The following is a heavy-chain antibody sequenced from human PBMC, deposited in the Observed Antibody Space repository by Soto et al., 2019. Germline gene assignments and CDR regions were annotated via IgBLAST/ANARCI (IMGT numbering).Heavy chain of an antibody. CDR2: MTGSGGDI. J-gene: IGHJ6*02. D-gene: IGHD6-13*01. CDR1: GFSFSRYA. Sequence: EVQLLESGGGLVQPGGSLRLSCAASGFSFSRYAMMWVRQAPGKGQEWVAGMTGSGGDIRYADSVKGRFTISKDNSKNTLYLQMNSLRAEDTAVYYCAKDLARAAAGYYYGMDVWGQGTTVTVSS. V-gene: IGHV3-23*01. CDR3: AKDLARAAAGYYYGMDV.